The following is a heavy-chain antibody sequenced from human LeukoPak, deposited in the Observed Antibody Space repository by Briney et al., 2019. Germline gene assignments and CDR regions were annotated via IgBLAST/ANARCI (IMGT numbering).Heavy chain of an antibody. CDR2: MYHSGNT. V-gene: IGHV4-38-2*02. Sequence: PSETLSLTCTVSGYSISSGYYWGWIRPPPGKGLEWIGSMYHSGNTYYNMSLRSRVTLSVDTSRNQFSLKLSSVTAADTAVYYCARTETGVGATDYWGQGTLVTVSS. J-gene: IGHJ4*02. CDR1: GYSISSGYY. D-gene: IGHD1-26*01. CDR3: ARTETGVGATDY.